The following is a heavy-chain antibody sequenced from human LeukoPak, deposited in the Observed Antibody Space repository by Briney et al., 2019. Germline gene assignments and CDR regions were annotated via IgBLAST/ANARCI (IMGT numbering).Heavy chain of an antibody. J-gene: IGHJ5*02. V-gene: IGHV4-34*01. CDR3: AREATYYDFWSGYS. Sequence: SSETLSLTCAVYGGSLSGYYWSWIRQPPGKGLEWIGEINHSGSTNYNPSLKSRVTISVDTSKNQFSLKLSSVTAADTAVYYCAREATYYDFWSGYSWGQGTLVTVSS. CDR2: INHSGST. D-gene: IGHD3-3*01. CDR1: GGSLSGYY.